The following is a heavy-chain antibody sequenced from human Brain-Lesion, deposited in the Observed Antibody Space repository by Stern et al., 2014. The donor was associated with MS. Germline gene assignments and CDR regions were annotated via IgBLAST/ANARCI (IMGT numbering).Heavy chain of an antibody. Sequence: VQLEESGTGLVKPSQTLSLSCTVSGGSISSGGYYWSWIRQPAGKGLEWIGRIFNSGSPSYNPSLKSRVTISIDTSKNQFSLRLNSMTAADTAVYYCARGRVVPGFQYYATDVWGQGTTVIVSS. D-gene: IGHD2-2*01. CDR1: GGSISSGGYY. CDR3: ARGRVVPGFQYYATDV. V-gene: IGHV4-61*02. J-gene: IGHJ6*02. CDR2: IFNSGSP.